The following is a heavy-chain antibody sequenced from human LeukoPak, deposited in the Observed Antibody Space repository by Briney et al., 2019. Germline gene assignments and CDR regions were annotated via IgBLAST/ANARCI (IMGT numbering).Heavy chain of an antibody. V-gene: IGHV3-74*01. CDR3: ARDVWGTFDY. Sequence: SGGYLRLSCAASGFTFSNFWMHRVRQTPGKGLVWVSRINSDGSSTTYADSVKGRFTISRDNAKNTLYLQMNSLRAEDTAVYYCARDVWGTFDYWGQGTLVTVSS. CDR2: INSDGSST. J-gene: IGHJ4*02. CDR1: GFTFSNFW. D-gene: IGHD1/OR15-1a*01.